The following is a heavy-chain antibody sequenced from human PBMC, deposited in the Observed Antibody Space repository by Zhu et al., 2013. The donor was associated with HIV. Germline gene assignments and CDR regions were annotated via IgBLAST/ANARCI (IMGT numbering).Heavy chain of an antibody. J-gene: IGHJ3*02. V-gene: IGHV1-18*01. CDR2: GSTYNLYR. D-gene: IGHD1-26*01. Sequence: QVQLVQSGAEVMQPGASVKVSCKASGYTFTDYGITWVRQAPGQGLEFMGWGSTYNLYRRLAPKFQGRVTMTTDKSTSTVYMELRSLRSDDTATYYCGRDAVGATGFDIWGQGTMVIVSS. CDR1: GYTFTDYG. CDR3: GRDAVGATGFDI.